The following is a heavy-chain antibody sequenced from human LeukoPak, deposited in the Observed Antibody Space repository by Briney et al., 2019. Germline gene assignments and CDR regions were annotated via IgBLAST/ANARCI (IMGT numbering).Heavy chain of an antibody. Sequence: RSGGSLRLSCAASGFTFSSYSFKWVRQAPGKGLEWVSSINTISSYIYYADSVKGRFTISRDNAKNSLSLRMNSLRVEDTAVYYCARLRRNSDIGGYYYYYDYWGQGTLVTVSS. CDR1: GFTFSSYS. CDR2: INTISSYI. CDR3: ARLRRNSDIGGYYYYYDY. D-gene: IGHD3-22*01. V-gene: IGHV3-21*01. J-gene: IGHJ4*02.